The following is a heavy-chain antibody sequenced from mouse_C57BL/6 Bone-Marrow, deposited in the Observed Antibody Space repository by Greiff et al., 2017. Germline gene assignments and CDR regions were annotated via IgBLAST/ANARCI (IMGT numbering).Heavy chain of an antibody. V-gene: IGHV2-2*01. J-gene: IGHJ1*03. Sequence: VQLQESGPGLVQPSQSLSITCTVSGFSLTSYGVHWVRQSPGKGLEWLGVIWSGGSTDYNAAFISRLSISKDNPKSQVFFKMSSLQADDTAIYYCARGWYWYFDVWGTGTTVTVSS. D-gene: IGHD3-3*01. CDR1: GFSLTSYG. CDR3: ARGWYWYFDV. CDR2: IWSGGST.